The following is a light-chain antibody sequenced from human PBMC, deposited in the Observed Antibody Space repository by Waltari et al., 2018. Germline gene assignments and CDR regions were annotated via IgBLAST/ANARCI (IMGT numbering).Light chain of an antibody. CDR1: SGHSTNV. J-gene: IGLJ3*02. V-gene: IGLV4-69*01. CDR3: QTGGHGTWV. CDR2: VNSDGSN. Sequence: QLVLTQSPSASASLGASVKLTCTLSSGHSTNVVAWLQQQPEKGPRFLMKVNSDGSNTKGDGIPDRFPGSSSGAERYLTISSLQSEDETDYYCQTGGHGTWVFGGGTKLTVL.